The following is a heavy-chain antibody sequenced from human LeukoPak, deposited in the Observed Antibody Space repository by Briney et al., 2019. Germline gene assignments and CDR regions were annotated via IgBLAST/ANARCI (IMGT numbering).Heavy chain of an antibody. V-gene: IGHV4-31*03. J-gene: IGHJ4*02. CDR2: IYYSGST. Sequence: SETLSLTCTVSGGSISSGGYHWSWIRQHPGKGLEWIGYIYYSGSTYYNPSLKSRVTISVDTSKNQFSLKLSSVTAADTAVYYCARRGYDILTGYLDYWGQGTLVTVSS. D-gene: IGHD3-9*01. CDR1: GGSISSGGYH. CDR3: ARRGYDILTGYLDY.